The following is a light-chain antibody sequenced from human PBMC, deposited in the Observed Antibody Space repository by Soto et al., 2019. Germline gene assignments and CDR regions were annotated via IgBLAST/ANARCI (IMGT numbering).Light chain of an antibody. CDR1: SSNIGAGYD. J-gene: IGLJ1*01. CDR2: GNT. CDR3: KSYDRSQTIYV. Sequence: QSVLTQPPSVSGAPGQRVTISCIGSSSNIGAGYDVHWYRQLPGTAPKLLIFGNTNRPSGVPDRFSGSKSGTSASLAITGIQAEDEADYYCKSYDRSQTIYVFGTGTKVTV. V-gene: IGLV1-40*01.